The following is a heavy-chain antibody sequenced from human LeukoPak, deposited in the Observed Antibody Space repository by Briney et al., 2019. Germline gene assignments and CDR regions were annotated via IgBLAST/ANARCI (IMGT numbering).Heavy chain of an antibody. CDR1: GFTFSSYA. CDR2: ISYDGSNK. CDR3: ARDLVSSYWYFDL. D-gene: IGHD5/OR15-5a*01. V-gene: IGHV3-30*04. Sequence: GGSLRLSCAASGFTFSSYAMHWVRQAPGKGLEWVAAISYDGSNKYYADSVKGRFTISRDNSKNTLYLQMNSLRAEDTAVYYCARDLVSSYWYFDLWGRGTLVTVSS. J-gene: IGHJ2*01.